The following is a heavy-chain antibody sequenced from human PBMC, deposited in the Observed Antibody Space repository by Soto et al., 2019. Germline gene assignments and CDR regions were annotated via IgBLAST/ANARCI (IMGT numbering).Heavy chain of an antibody. D-gene: IGHD1-26*01. Sequence: EVQLLESGGGLVQPGGSLRLSCAASGFTFSSYAMTWVRQAPGKGLEWVSGISSAGRTNYAESVKGRFTISRDNSKNTLYLQMNSLRDEDTAVYYCAKVNLIVGATIFGMDVWGQGTTVTVSS. CDR2: ISSAGRT. J-gene: IGHJ6*02. V-gene: IGHV3-23*01. CDR1: GFTFSSYA. CDR3: AKVNLIVGATIFGMDV.